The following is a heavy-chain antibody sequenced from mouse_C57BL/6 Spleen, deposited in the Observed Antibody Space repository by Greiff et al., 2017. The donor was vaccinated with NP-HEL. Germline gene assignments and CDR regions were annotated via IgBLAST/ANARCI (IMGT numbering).Heavy chain of an antibody. CDR3: ARGSTTVVDDY. CDR2: IYPGDGDT. J-gene: IGHJ2*01. Sequence: QVQLKQSGAELVKPGASVKISCKASGYAFSSYWMNWVKQRPGKGLEWIGQIYPGDGDTNYNGKFKGKATLTADKSSSTAYMQLSSLTSEDSAVYFCARGSTTVVDDYWGQGTTLTVSS. V-gene: IGHV1-80*01. CDR1: GYAFSSYW. D-gene: IGHD1-1*01.